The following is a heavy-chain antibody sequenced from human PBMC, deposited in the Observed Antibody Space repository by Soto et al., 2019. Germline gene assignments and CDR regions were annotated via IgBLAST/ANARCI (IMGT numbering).Heavy chain of an antibody. CDR3: ARLYGDLAAPERYFDY. Sequence: PGESLKISCEGSGYSFTSYWIGWVRQMPGKGLEWMGIIYPGDSDTRYSPSFQGQVTISADKSISTAYLQWSSLKASDTAMYYCARLYGDLAAPERYFDYWGQGTLVTVSS. V-gene: IGHV5-51*01. CDR2: IYPGDSDT. J-gene: IGHJ4*02. D-gene: IGHD6-13*01. CDR1: GYSFTSYW.